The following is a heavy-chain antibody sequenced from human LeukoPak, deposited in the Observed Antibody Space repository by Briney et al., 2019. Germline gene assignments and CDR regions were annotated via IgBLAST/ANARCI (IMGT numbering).Heavy chain of an antibody. J-gene: IGHJ3*02. CDR3: ARAINDALDI. D-gene: IGHD1-14*01. V-gene: IGHV3-11*01. CDR1: GFTFSDYY. CDR2: ISSSGGNK. Sequence: PGGSLRLSCAASGFTFSDYYMTWIRQAPGEGLEWVSYISSSGGNKYYADSVQGRFTISRDNAKNLLYLQMNSLRAEDTAVYYCARAINDALDIWGRGTMVTVSS.